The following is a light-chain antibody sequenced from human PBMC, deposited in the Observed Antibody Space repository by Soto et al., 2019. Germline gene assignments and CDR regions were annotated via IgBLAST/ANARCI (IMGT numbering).Light chain of an antibody. CDR3: QQYGSSPRT. CDR2: GAS. CDR1: QTVTSSF. Sequence: EIVLTQSPGSLSFSPGQRATLSCRASQTVTSSFLAWYQQKPGQAPRLLIYGASNRATDIPDRFSGSGSGTDFTLAISRVEPEDFAVYYCQQYGSSPRTFGQGTKVDIK. J-gene: IGKJ1*01. V-gene: IGKV3-20*01.